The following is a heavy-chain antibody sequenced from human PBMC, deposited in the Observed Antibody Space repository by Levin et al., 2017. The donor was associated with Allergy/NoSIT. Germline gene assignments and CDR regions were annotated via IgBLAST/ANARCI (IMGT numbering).Heavy chain of an antibody. D-gene: IGHD2-21*02. CDR2: IYNSGST. Sequence: SETLSLTCIVSGGSISSGGYYWSWIRQRPGKGLELIGYIYNSGSTYYSPSLKSRLTISIDTSKNQFSLKLTSVTAADTAVYYCARVFCRGDDCSDAFDIWGQGTMVTVSS. CDR3: ARVFCRGDDCSDAFDI. CDR1: GGSISSGGYY. V-gene: IGHV4-31*03. J-gene: IGHJ3*02.